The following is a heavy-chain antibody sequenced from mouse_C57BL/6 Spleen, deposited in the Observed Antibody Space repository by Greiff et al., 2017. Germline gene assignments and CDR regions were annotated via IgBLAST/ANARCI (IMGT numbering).Heavy chain of an antibody. D-gene: IGHD2-4*01. CDR3: ARLGGYDYEDFFDD. CDR1: GYAFSSSW. J-gene: IGHJ2*01. CDR2: ICPGDGDT. V-gene: IGHV1-82*01. Sequence: VQLQQSGPELVKPGASVKISCKASGYAFSSSWMNWVKQRPGTGLEWIGRICPGDGDTNYNGKFKGTATLTADKSSSTAYMQRSRLTSEDSAVYFGARLGGYDYEDFFDDWGKGTTLTVSS.